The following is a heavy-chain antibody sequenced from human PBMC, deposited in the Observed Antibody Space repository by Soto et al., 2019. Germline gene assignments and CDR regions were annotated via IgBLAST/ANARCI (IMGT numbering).Heavy chain of an antibody. D-gene: IGHD2-8*02. CDR3: ARVGFWSDVHDALAI. CDR1: GFTFSSYA. J-gene: IGHJ3*02. Sequence: GALRLSCAASGFTFSSYAIHWVRQAPGKGLEWVAVISYDGGNKYYADSVKGRFTISRDNSKNTLYLQMNSLRVEDTAVYYCARVGFWSDVHDALAIPGQRTTVPVSS. CDR2: ISYDGGNK. V-gene: IGHV3-30-3*01.